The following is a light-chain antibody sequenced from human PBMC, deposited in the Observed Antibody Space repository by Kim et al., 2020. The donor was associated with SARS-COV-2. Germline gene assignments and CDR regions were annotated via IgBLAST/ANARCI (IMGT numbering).Light chain of an antibody. CDR2: AAS. J-gene: IGKJ2*01. CDR3: QQTYTYPHT. Sequence: DIQMTQSPFSLSASVGDRVTVTCRASQYINNYLNWYQQKPGKAPNLLIYAASSLQTAVPSRFTGSGSGTDFTLTITNLQPDDFATYFCQQTYTYPHTFGQGTKLEI. CDR1: QYINNY. V-gene: IGKV1-39*01.